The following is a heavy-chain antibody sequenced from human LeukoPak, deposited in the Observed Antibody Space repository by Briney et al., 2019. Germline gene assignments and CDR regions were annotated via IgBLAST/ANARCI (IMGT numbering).Heavy chain of an antibody. D-gene: IGHD3-3*01. J-gene: IGHJ6*03. CDR2: IYYSGST. Sequence: PSETLSLTCTVSGGSISNSPYYWGWIRQPPGKELEWIGSIYYSGSTYYNPSLKGRVTISVDTSKNQFSLKLSYVTAADTAVYYCARVDVFGVVSSDYYYYYMDVWGKGTTVTVSS. V-gene: IGHV4-39*07. CDR1: GGSISNSPYY. CDR3: ARVDVFGVVSSDYYYYYMDV.